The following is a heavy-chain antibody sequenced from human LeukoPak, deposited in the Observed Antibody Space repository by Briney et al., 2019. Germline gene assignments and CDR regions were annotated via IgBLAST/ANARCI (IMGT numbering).Heavy chain of an antibody. J-gene: IGHJ4*02. CDR2: IKQDGSEK. D-gene: IGHD4-17*01. Sequence: GRSLRLSCTASRFTFGDYAMSWVRQAPGKGLEWVANIKQDGSEKYYVDSVKGRFTISRDNAKNSLYLQMNSLRAEDTAVYYCARTITVTTFDYWGQGTLVTVSS. CDR1: RFTFGDYA. CDR3: ARTITVTTFDY. V-gene: IGHV3-7*01.